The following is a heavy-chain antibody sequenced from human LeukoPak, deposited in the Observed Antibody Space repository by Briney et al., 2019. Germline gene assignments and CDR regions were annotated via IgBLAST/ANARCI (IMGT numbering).Heavy chain of an antibody. CDR2: ITADGTNK. V-gene: IGHV3-48*03. Sequence: GGSLRLSCAASGFTFSAYEMNWVRQAPGKGLEWVSYITADGTNKYHADSVKGRFTISRDNAKNSLYLQMNSLRVDDTAIYYCAREVEWELPDYWGQGTLVTVSS. J-gene: IGHJ4*02. D-gene: IGHD1-26*01. CDR3: AREVEWELPDY. CDR1: GFTFSAYE.